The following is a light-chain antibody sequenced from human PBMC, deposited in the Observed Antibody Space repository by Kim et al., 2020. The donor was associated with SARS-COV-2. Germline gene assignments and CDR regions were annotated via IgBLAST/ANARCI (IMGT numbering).Light chain of an antibody. V-gene: IGLV3-21*04. CDR1: NIGSKR. CDR3: QVWDSSSDHWV. Sequence: APGTTAMITCRRHNIGSKRVRWYQQKPGQAPVLVIYYDSDRPSGIPERCSGSNSGNTATLTISRVEAGDEADYYCQVWDSSSDHWVFGGGTQLTVL. J-gene: IGLJ3*02. CDR2: YDS.